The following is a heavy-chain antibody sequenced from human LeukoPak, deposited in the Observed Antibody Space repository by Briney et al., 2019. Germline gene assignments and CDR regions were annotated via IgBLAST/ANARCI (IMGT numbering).Heavy chain of an antibody. Sequence: AGGSLRLSCAASGFTFSSYSMNWVRQAPGKGLEWVSSISSSSSYIYYADSVKGRFTISRDNSRNTLYLQTNSLRAEDTAVYYCVRNKSSSSSYYYYMDVWGKGTTVTVSS. CDR2: ISSSSSYI. CDR1: GFTFSSYS. V-gene: IGHV3-21*01. D-gene: IGHD6-13*01. CDR3: VRNKSSSSSYYYYMDV. J-gene: IGHJ6*03.